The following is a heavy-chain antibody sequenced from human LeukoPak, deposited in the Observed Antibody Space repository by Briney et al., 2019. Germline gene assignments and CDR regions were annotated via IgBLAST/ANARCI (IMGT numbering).Heavy chain of an antibody. CDR1: GFPFSTFW. D-gene: IGHD3-16*01. Sequence: PGGSLRLSCAASGFPFSTFWMTWVRQAPGKGLEWVANIIQDGSERYYVGSVKGRFTISRDNAKSSLYLQMNSLRAEDTAVYYCAREGASTISHAFDVWGQGTMVTVSS. CDR3: AREGASTISHAFDV. J-gene: IGHJ3*01. V-gene: IGHV3-7*01. CDR2: IIQDGSER.